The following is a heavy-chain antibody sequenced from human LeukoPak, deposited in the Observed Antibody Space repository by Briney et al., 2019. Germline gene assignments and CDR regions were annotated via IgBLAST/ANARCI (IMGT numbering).Heavy chain of an antibody. D-gene: IGHD3/OR15-3a*01. CDR1: GGSISSSSYY. CDR3: ARQTGSGLFILP. J-gene: IGHJ4*02. Sequence: SETLSLTCTVSGGSISSSSYYWGWIRQPPGKGLEWIGNIYYSGSTYYNPSLKSRVTISVDTSKNQFSLRLTSVTAAGTAVYYCARQTGSGLFILPGGQGTLVTVSS. V-gene: IGHV4-39*01. CDR2: IYYSGST.